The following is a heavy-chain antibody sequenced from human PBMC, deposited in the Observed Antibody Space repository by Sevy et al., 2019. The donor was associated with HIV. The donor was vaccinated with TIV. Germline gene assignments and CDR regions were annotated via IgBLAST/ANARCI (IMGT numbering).Heavy chain of an antibody. CDR3: AKGIAASGYYFDS. D-gene: IGHD6-13*01. Sequence: GGSLRLSCAASGFTFSRYGMNWVRQTPGKGMEWVAGIWYDGDNKDYSDYGKGRFTISRDNSKNTVYLHMSSLRVEDTATYYCAKGIAASGYYFDSWGQGTLVTVSS. J-gene: IGHJ4*02. CDR2: IWYDGDNK. CDR1: GFTFSRYG. V-gene: IGHV3-33*06.